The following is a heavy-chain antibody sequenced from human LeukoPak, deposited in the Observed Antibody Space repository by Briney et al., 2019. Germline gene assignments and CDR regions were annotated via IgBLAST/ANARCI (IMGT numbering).Heavy chain of an antibody. J-gene: IGHJ6*03. D-gene: IGHD6-6*01. CDR2: INHSGST. CDR1: GGSFSGYY. V-gene: IGHV4-34*01. CDR3: ARGGRRIAARATDYYMDV. Sequence: SETLSLTCAVYGGSFSGYYWSWIRQPPGKGLEWTGEINHSGSTNYNPSLKSRVTISVDTSKNQFSLKLSSVTAADTAVYYCARGGRRIAARATDYYMDVWGKGTTVTVSS.